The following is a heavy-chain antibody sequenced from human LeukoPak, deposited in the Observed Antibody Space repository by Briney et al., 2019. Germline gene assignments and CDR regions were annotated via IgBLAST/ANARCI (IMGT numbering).Heavy chain of an antibody. CDR2: ISSSSSYI. CDR1: GFTFSSYN. J-gene: IGHJ4*02. CDR3: ARDITVTTLGLDY. D-gene: IGHD4-17*01. V-gene: IGHV3-21*01. Sequence: AGGSLRLSCAASGFTFSSYNMNWVRQAPGKGLEWVSSISSSSSYIYYADSVKGRFTISRDNAKNSLYLQMNSLRAEDTAVYYCARDITVTTLGLDYWGQGTLVTVSS.